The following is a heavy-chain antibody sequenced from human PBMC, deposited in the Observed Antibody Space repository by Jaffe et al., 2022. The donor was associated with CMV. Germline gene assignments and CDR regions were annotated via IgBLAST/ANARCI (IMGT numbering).Heavy chain of an antibody. CDR1: GFTFGDYA. Sequence: EVQLVESGGGLVQPGRSLRLSCTASGFTFGDYAMSWVRQAPGKGLEWVGFIRSKAYGGTTEYAASVKGRFTISRDDSKSIAYLQMNSLKTEDTAVYYCTSVQLLPSSFDYWGQGTLVTVSS. CDR2: IRSKAYGGTT. D-gene: IGHD2-2*01. CDR3: TSVQLLPSSFDY. V-gene: IGHV3-49*04. J-gene: IGHJ4*02.